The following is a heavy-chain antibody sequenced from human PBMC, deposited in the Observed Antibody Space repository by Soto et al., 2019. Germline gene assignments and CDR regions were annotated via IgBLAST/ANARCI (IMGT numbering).Heavy chain of an antibody. V-gene: IGHV3-48*01. Sequence: GGSLRLSCAASGFTFSTHSMNWVRQAPGKGLEWISYITSSDVTMYADSVKGRFTISRDNAKNSLYLQMNSLRGEDTAVYFCAKGSSSSRPYYFDSRAQRTPVTVSS. CDR2: ITSSDVT. J-gene: IGHJ4*02. CDR1: GFTFSTHS. D-gene: IGHD2-2*01. CDR3: AKGSSSSRPYYFDS.